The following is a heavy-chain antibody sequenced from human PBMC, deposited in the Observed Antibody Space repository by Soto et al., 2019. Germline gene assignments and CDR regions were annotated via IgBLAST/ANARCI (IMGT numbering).Heavy chain of an antibody. CDR2: IKQDGSEK. V-gene: IGHV3-7*04. D-gene: IGHD3-22*01. Sequence: PGASLRLSCSASGFTFSSYWMSWVRQAPGKGMEWVANIKQDGSEKYDVDSVKGRFTISRDNAKNSLYLQMNSLRADDTVVYYCARFYYDSSGYLPSPYYYYYGMDVWGQGT. J-gene: IGHJ6*02. CDR3: ARFYYDSSGYLPSPYYYYYGMDV. CDR1: GFTFSSYW.